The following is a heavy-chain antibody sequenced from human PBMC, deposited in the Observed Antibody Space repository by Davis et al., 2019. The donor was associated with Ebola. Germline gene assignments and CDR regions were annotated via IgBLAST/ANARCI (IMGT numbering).Heavy chain of an antibody. D-gene: IGHD3-3*01. Sequence: SETLSLTCAVYGGSFSGYYWSWIRQPPGKGLEWIGEINHSGSTNYNPSLKSRVTISVDRSKNQFSLKLSSVTAADTAVYYCARMRRTSPDYWGQGTLVTVSS. V-gene: IGHV4-34*01. CDR1: GGSFSGYY. J-gene: IGHJ4*02. CDR3: ARMRRTSPDY. CDR2: INHSGST.